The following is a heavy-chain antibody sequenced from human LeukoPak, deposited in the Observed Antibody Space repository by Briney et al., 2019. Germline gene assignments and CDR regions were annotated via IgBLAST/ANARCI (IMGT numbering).Heavy chain of an antibody. CDR1: GFTFSSYW. CDR2: INKDGGEK. V-gene: IGHV3-7*03. Sequence: GGSLRLSCAASGFTFSSYWMSWVRQAPGKGLEWVANINKDGGEKYYVDSVKGRFTISRDNAKNSLYLQMNSLRSDDTAVYYCAGPGYCSSTSCYGYYYGMDVWGQGTTVTVSS. J-gene: IGHJ6*02. CDR3: AGPGYCSSTSCYGYYYGMDV. D-gene: IGHD2-2*01.